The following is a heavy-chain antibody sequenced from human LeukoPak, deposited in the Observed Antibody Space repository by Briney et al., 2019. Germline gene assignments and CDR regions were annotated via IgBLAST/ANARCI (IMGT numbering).Heavy chain of an antibody. CDR2: ISSGGSTI. CDR3: ARVPYDYVWGSYGGDYYFDY. Sequence: GGSLRLSCAGSGFTFSSYEMNWVRQAPGKGLEWVSYISSGGSTIYYADSVKGRFTISRDNAKNSLYLQMNSLRAEDTAVYYCARVPYDYVWGSYGGDYYFDYWGQGTLVTVSS. J-gene: IGHJ4*02. V-gene: IGHV3-48*03. CDR1: GFTFSSYE. D-gene: IGHD3-16*01.